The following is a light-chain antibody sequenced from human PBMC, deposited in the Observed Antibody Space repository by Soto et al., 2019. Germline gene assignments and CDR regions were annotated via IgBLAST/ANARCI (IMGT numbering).Light chain of an antibody. CDR3: LQNYNFPWT. V-gene: IGKV1-6*01. CDR2: TAF. CDR1: QDIRND. J-gene: IGKJ1*01. Sequence: AIRMTQSPSSLSASVGVRVIITCRASQDIRNDLAWYQQKPGRAPKLLIYTAFRLQTGVPSRFSGSGSGTDFALTISSLQPEDFATYSCLQNYNFPWTFGQGTKVEV.